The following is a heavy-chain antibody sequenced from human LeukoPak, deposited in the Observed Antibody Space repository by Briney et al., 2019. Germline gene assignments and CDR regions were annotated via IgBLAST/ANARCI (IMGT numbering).Heavy chain of an antibody. CDR2: IQYDGSNK. J-gene: IGHJ4*01. CDR3: EKVFRIMSTKYYFAC. V-gene: IGHV3-30*02. D-gene: IGHD2-21*01. CDR1: GFTFSSYG. Sequence: PGGALRLSCAASGFTFSSYGMHWVRHAPGKGLGRVAFIQYDGSNKYYADSVKGRFTISRDNSKNTLYLQMNRLRAEDTAAYYFEKVFRIMSTKYYFACWGQGTPVTVPS.